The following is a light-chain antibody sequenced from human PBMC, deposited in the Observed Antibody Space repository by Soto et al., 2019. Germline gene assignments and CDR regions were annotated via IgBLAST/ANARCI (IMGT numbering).Light chain of an antibody. CDR3: PLWDSSSDHVV. CDR2: DDR. Sequence: SYELTQPPSVSVAPGQTARITCGGNNIGRKIVHWYQQKPGQAPVVVVYDDRDRPSGIPARFSGSNSGNTATLTISSVEAGDEADYYCPLWDSSSDHVVFGGGTKLTVL. J-gene: IGLJ2*01. V-gene: IGLV3-21*02. CDR1: NIGRKI.